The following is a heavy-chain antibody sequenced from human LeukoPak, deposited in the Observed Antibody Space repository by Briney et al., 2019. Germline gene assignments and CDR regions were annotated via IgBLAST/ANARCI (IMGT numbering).Heavy chain of an antibody. J-gene: IGHJ6*02. CDR3: ARDFAASSWYGMDV. CDR1: GGSISIYY. D-gene: IGHD6-13*01. V-gene: IGHV4-4*07. Sequence: SETLSLTCTVSGGSISIYYWSWIRQPAGKGLEWIGRIYTSGSTNYNPSLKSRVTMSVDTSKNQFSLKLNSVTAADTAVYYCARDFAASSWYGMDVWGQGTTVTVSS. CDR2: IYTSGST.